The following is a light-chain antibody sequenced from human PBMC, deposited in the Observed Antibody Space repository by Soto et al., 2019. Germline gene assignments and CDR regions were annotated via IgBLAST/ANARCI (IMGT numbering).Light chain of an antibody. CDR1: SSDIGAYNY. CDR2: EVS. V-gene: IGLV2-14*01. CDR3: SSYTRTSTQV. Sequence: QSALTQPASVSGSPGQSITISCTGTSSDIGAYNYVSWYQLHPGKAPKLIISEVSNRPSGVSSRFSGSKSANTASLTISGLRAEDEADYYCSSYTRTSTQVFGAGTQLTVL. J-gene: IGLJ7*01.